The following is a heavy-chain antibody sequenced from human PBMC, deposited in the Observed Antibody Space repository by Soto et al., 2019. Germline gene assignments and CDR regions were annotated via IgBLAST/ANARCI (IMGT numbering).Heavy chain of an antibody. CDR2: IIPIFGTA. D-gene: IGHD6-13*01. J-gene: IGHJ4*02. Sequence: SVKVSCKASGGTFSSYAISWVRQAPGQGLEWMGGIIPIFGTANYAQKFQGRVTITADESTSTAYMELSSLRSEDTAVYYCAIAAAGTYRFDHWGQGTLVTVSS. CDR1: GGTFSSYA. CDR3: AIAAAGTYRFDH. V-gene: IGHV1-69*13.